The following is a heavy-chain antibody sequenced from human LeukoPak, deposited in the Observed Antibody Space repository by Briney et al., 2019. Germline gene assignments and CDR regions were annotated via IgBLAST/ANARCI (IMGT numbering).Heavy chain of an antibody. CDR3: ARKPYGSGSYYNTYYFDY. CDR1: GYSISSGYY. Sequence: SETLSLTCAVSGYSISSGYYWGWIRQPPGKGLEWIGSIYHSGSTYYSPSLKSRVTISVDTSKNQFSLKLSSVTAADTAVYYCARKPYGSGSYYNTYYFDYWGQGTLVTVSS. J-gene: IGHJ4*02. V-gene: IGHV4-38-2*01. D-gene: IGHD3-10*01. CDR2: IYHSGST.